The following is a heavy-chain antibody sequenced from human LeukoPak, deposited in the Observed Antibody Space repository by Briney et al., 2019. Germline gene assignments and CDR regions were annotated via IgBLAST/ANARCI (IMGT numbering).Heavy chain of an antibody. CDR3: ARDRSYGYFDY. Sequence: SETLSLTCTVSGGSISSYYWSWIRQPPGKGLEWIGFIFYSGSTSFNPSLKSRVTISVDTSKNQFSLKLNSVTAADTAVYYCARDRSYGYFDYWGQGTLVTVSS. V-gene: IGHV4-59*01. CDR2: IFYSGST. D-gene: IGHD5-18*01. J-gene: IGHJ4*02. CDR1: GGSISSYY.